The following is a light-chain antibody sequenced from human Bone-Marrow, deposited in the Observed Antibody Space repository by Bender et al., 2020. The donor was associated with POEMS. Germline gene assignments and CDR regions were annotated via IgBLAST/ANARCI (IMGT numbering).Light chain of an antibody. V-gene: IGLV1-47*02. Sequence: QSVLTQPPSASGTPGQRVTISCSGSYSNIGSNPVNWYEQVPGTAPKLLVHSNDERPSGVPDRISGSKSGTAASLAISGLRSEDEADYYCAAWDKSLRGPLFGGGTKLTVL. J-gene: IGLJ2*01. CDR3: AAWDKSLRGPL. CDR2: SND. CDR1: YSNIGSNP.